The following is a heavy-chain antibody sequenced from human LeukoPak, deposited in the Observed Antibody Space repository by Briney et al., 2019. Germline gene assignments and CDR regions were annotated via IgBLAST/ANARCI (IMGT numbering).Heavy chain of an antibody. J-gene: IGHJ5*02. CDR3: AKTNRQQLVLS. CDR1: GFTFSSSA. V-gene: IGHV3-23*01. CDR2: VSGSGGST. Sequence: PGGSLRLSCAASGFTFSSSAMSWVRQAPGKGLGWVSAVSGSGGSTYYADSVKGRFTVSRDNSKNTLFLQMNSLRAEDTAVYYCAKTNRQQLVLSWGQGTLVTVSS. D-gene: IGHD6-13*01.